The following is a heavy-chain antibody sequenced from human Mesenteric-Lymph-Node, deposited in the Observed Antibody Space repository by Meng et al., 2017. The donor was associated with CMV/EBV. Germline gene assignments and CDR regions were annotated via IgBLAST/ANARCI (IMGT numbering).Heavy chain of an antibody. D-gene: IGHD6-19*01. V-gene: IGHV4-4*02. CDR1: GGSISSSNW. CDR2: IYHSGST. CDR3: ASQGYSSGWYTFDY. Sequence: SETLSLTCAVSGGSISSSNWWSWVRQPPGKGLEWIGEIYHSGSTNYNPSLKSRVTISVDKSKNQFSLKLSSVTAADTAVYYCASQGYSSGWYTFDYWGQGTLVTVSS. J-gene: IGHJ4*02.